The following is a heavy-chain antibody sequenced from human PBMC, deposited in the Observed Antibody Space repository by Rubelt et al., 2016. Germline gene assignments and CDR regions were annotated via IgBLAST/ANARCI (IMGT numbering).Heavy chain of an antibody. CDR3: ARDWGGMDV. CDR2: LWYDGSNK. Sequence: QLVESGGGLVQPGGSLRLSCAASGFTFRSYSMNWVRQAPGKGLEWLAVLWYDGSNKYYADSVKGRFNIFRDNSKNTLYLQMNSLRAEDTAVYYCARDWGGMDVWGQGTTVTVSS. D-gene: IGHD3-16*01. V-gene: IGHV3-33*08. J-gene: IGHJ6*02. CDR1: GFTFRSYS.